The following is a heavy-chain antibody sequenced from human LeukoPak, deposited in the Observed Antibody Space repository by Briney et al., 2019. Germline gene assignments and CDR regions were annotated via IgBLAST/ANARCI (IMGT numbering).Heavy chain of an antibody. CDR3: ARSQPQYDFWSGYYNYGMDV. CDR2: ISSSSSYI. Sequence: PGGSLRLSCGASGFTFSSYSMNWVRQAPGKGLEWVSSISSSSSYIYYADSVKGRFTISRDNAKNSLYLQMNSLRAEDTAVYYCARSQPQYDFWSGYYNYGMDVWGQGTTVTVSS. D-gene: IGHD3-3*01. V-gene: IGHV3-21*01. J-gene: IGHJ6*02. CDR1: GFTFSSYS.